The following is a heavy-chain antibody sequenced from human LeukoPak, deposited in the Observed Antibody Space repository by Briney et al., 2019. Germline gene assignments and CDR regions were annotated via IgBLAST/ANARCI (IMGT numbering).Heavy chain of an antibody. CDR2: IIPMFGTA. CDR3: ATVGVAVAGSESDY. CDR1: VGTFNTYP. Sequence: SVQVSCKASVGTFNTYPISWVRQAPGQGLEWMGRIIPMFGTAHYAQKYQGRVSITADKSTTTAYMDLNNLRSEDTAVYYCATVGVAVAGSESDYWGQGTLVTVSS. J-gene: IGHJ4*02. D-gene: IGHD6-19*01. V-gene: IGHV1-69*06.